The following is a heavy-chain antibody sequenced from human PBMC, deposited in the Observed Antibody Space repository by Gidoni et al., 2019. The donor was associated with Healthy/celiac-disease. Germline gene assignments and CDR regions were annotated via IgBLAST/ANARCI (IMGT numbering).Heavy chain of an antibody. V-gene: IGHV4-30-4*01. Sequence: QVQLQESGPGLVKPSQTLSLTCTVSGCSISSGDYSWSWIRQPPGKGLEWIGYIYYSGSTYYNPSLKSRVTISVDTSKNQFSLKLSSVTAADTAVYYGASMRFYGSDWDYWGQGTLVTVSS. CDR2: IYYSGST. J-gene: IGHJ4*02. D-gene: IGHD3-10*01. CDR3: ASMRFYGSDWDY. CDR1: GCSISSGDYS.